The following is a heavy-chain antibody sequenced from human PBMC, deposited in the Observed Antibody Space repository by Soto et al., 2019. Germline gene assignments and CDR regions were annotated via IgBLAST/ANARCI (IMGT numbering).Heavy chain of an antibody. CDR3: ARDPAAPYSSSPPMDV. D-gene: IGHD6-13*01. V-gene: IGHV3-21*01. CDR2: ISSSSSYI. J-gene: IGHJ6*02. Sequence: PSETLSLTCTVSGGSVSSGSYYWSWIRQPPGKGLEWVSSISSSSSYIYYADSVKGRFTISRDNAKNSLYLQMNSLRAEDTAVYYCARDPAAPYSSSPPMDVWGQGTTVTVS. CDR1: GGSVSSGSYY.